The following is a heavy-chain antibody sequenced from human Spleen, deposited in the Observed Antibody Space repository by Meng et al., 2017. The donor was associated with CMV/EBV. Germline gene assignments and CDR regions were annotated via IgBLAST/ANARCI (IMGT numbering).Heavy chain of an antibody. V-gene: IGHV4-61*01. CDR1: GGSVSSGSYY. CDR2: IYYSGST. Sequence: SETLSLTCTVSGGSVSSGSYYWSWIRQPPGKGLEWIGWIYYSGSTNYNPSLKSRITTSLDTSKNQISLNLSSVTAADTAVYFCAREGRGYSAYDPLEYWGQGTLVTVSS. J-gene: IGHJ4*02. D-gene: IGHD5-12*01. CDR3: AREGRGYSAYDPLEY.